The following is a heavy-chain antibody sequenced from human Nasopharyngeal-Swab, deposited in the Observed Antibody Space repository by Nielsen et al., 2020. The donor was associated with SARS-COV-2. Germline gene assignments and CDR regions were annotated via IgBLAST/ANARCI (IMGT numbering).Heavy chain of an antibody. CDR2: ISGSGGST. J-gene: IGHJ4*02. V-gene: IGHV3-23*01. Sequence: GESLKISCAASGFTFSSYAMSWVRQAPGKGLGWVSAISGSGGSTYYADSVKGRFTISRDNSKNTLYLQMNSLRAEDTAVYYCAKGSLGIVGAMGRLDYWGQGTLVTVSS. D-gene: IGHD1-26*01. CDR3: AKGSLGIVGAMGRLDY. CDR1: GFTFSSYA.